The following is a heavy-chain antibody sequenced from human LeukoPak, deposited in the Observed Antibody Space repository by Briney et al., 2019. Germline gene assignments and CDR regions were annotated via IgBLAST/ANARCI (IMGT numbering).Heavy chain of an antibody. Sequence: GGSLRLSCAASGFTFSNYGMHWVRQAPGKGLEWMAVISYDGSNKYYADSVKGRFTISRDNSKNTPYLQMNTLSAEDTAVFYCAREYCSGGSCYSDYWGQGTLVTVSS. D-gene: IGHD2-15*01. CDR2: ISYDGSNK. CDR1: GFTFSNYG. CDR3: AREYCSGGSCYSDY. V-gene: IGHV3-30*03. J-gene: IGHJ4*02.